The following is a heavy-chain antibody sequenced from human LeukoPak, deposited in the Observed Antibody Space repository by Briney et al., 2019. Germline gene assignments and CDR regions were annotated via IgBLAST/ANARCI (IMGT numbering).Heavy chain of an antibody. D-gene: IGHD4-23*01. V-gene: IGHV4-39*07. J-gene: IGHJ5*02. CDR2: IYYSGST. Sequence: SETLSLTCTVSGGSISSSSYYWGWIRQPPGKGLEWIGSIYYSGSTYYNPSLKSRVTISVDTSKNQFSLKLSSVTAADTAVYYCARPPRWAKGWFDPWGQGTLVTVSS. CDR3: ARPPRWAKGWFDP. CDR1: GGSISSSSYY.